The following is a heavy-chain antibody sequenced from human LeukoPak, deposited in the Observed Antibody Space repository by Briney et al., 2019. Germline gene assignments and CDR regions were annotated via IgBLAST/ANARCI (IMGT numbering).Heavy chain of an antibody. V-gene: IGHV3-74*01. D-gene: IGHD6-13*01. CDR2: INSDGSST. Sequence: GGSLRLSCAASGFTFSSYWMHWVRQAPGKGLVWVSRINSDGSSTSYADSVRGRFTISRDNAKNTLYLQMNSLRAEDTAVYYCARVTYSSSWYLGYWGQGTLVTVSS. CDR3: ARVTYSSSWYLGY. CDR1: GFTFSSYW. J-gene: IGHJ4*02.